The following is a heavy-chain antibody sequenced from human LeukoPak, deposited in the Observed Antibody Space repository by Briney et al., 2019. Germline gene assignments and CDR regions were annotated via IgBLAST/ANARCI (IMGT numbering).Heavy chain of an antibody. D-gene: IGHD3-10*01. CDR2: IYYSGTT. Sequence: PSQTLSLTCTVSGGSISSGDYYWSWIRQPPGKGLEWIGYIYYSGTTYYNPSLRSRLTISVDTSKNQFSLKLSSVTAADTAVYYCARYGSESNDYWGQGTLVTVSP. CDR3: ARYGSESNDY. CDR1: GGSISSGDYY. V-gene: IGHV4-30-4*01. J-gene: IGHJ4*02.